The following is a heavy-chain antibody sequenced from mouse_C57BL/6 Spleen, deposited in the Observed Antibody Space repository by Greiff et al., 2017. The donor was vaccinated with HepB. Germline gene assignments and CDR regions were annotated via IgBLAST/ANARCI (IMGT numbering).Heavy chain of an antibody. Sequence: EVQLVESGGGLVQPGGSLKLSCAASGFTFSDYYMYWVRQTPEKRLEWVAYISNGGGSTYYPDTVKGRFTISRDNAKNTLYLQLSRRKSEDTAMYFCAKQGGYWGQGTALTVSS. J-gene: IGHJ2*01. CDR2: ISNGGGST. CDR3: AKQGGY. CDR1: GFTFSDYY. V-gene: IGHV5-12*01.